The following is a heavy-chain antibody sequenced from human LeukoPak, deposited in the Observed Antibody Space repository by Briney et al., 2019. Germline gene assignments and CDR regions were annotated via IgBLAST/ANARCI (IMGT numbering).Heavy chain of an antibody. J-gene: IGHJ6*02. CDR2: INHSGST. CDR3: ARVFNYGDYYYYGMDV. D-gene: IGHD4-17*01. Sequence: SETLSLTCAVYGGSFSGCYWSWIRQPPGKGLEWIGEINHSGSTNYNPSFKSRVTISVDTSKNQFSLKLSSVTAADTAVYYCARVFNYGDYYYYGMDVWGQGTTVTVSS. V-gene: IGHV4-34*01. CDR1: GGSFSGCY.